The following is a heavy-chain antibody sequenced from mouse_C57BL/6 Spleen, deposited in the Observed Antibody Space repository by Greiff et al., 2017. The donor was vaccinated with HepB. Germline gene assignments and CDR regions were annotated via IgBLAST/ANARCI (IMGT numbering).Heavy chain of an antibody. CDR1: GYTFTSYW. D-gene: IGHD3-2*02. Sequence: QVQLQQPGAELVKPGASVKLSCKASGYTFTSYWMQWVEQRPGQGLEWIGEIDPSDSYTNYNQKFKGKATLTVDTSSSTAYMQLSSLTSEDSAVYYCARSTAQATFAYWGQGTLVTVSA. J-gene: IGHJ3*01. V-gene: IGHV1-50*01. CDR2: IDPSDSYT. CDR3: ARSTAQATFAY.